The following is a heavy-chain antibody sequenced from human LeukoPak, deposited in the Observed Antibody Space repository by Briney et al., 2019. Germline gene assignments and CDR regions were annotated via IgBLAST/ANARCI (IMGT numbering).Heavy chain of an antibody. D-gene: IGHD5-18*01. J-gene: IGHJ6*03. CDR1: GGSISSYY. Sequence: SETLSLTCAVSGGSISSYYWSWIRQPPGKGLEWIGYIYYSGSTNYNPSLKSRVTISVDTSKNQFSLKLSSVTAADTAVYYCASPAMAFIDQGRYNYYYYMDVWGKGTTVTVSS. V-gene: IGHV4-59*08. CDR3: ASPAMAFIDQGRYNYYYYMDV. CDR2: IYYSGST.